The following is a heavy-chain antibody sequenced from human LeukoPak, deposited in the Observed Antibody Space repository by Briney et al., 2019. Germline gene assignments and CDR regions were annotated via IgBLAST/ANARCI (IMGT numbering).Heavy chain of an antibody. Sequence: GGSLRLSCAASGFTFNNYAMTWVRQAPGKGLEWVSAISSSSSTTYYADSLKGRFTISRDNSKNMLYLQMNSLRAEDTAVYYCAKSSSWSGYFFDSWGQGTLVTVSS. D-gene: IGHD6-13*01. CDR3: AKSSSWSGYFFDS. J-gene: IGHJ4*02. V-gene: IGHV3-23*01. CDR2: ISSSSSTT. CDR1: GFTFNNYA.